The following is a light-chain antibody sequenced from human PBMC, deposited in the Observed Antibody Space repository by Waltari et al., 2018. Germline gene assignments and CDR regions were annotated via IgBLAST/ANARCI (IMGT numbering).Light chain of an antibody. CDR2: DAS. V-gene: IGKV3-11*01. Sequence: VVLTQTPVTLSLSPGETATPSCRASQTIGTYFAWYQHKLGQSPRLLIYDASTRATGIPARFSGSGSGTDFTLTISGLEAEDSAFYYCQQRYNWPPLTFGGGTKVQTK. CDR1: QTIGTY. J-gene: IGKJ4*01. CDR3: QQRYNWPPLT.